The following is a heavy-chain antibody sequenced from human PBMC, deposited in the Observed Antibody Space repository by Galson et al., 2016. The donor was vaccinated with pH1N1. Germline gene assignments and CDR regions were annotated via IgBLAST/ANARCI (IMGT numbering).Heavy chain of an antibody. V-gene: IGHV1-18*01. CDR1: GYTFTNYG. D-gene: IGHD5-18*01. Sequence: SVMVSCKASGYTFTNYGITWVRQAPGQGLEWMAWMSAYNGNINYAQKFQGRATMATDTSTNTAYMELRNLTSDDTAVYYCARDVRISLWLPDFWGQGTLVTVSS. CDR3: ARDVRISLWLPDF. CDR2: MSAYNGNI. J-gene: IGHJ4*02.